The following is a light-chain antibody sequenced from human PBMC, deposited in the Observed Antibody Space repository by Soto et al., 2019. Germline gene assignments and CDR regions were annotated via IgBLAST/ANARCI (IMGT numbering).Light chain of an antibody. CDR1: QTISTMN. CDR2: GTS. V-gene: IGKV3-20*01. Sequence: EIVLTQSPGTLSLSPGERATLSCRASQTISTMNLAWYQQKPCQAPRLLIYGTSNRATGIPDRFRGSGSGTDFTLTISRLEPEDFVVYYCHQYGSLPLTFGGGAKVEIK. J-gene: IGKJ4*01. CDR3: HQYGSLPLT.